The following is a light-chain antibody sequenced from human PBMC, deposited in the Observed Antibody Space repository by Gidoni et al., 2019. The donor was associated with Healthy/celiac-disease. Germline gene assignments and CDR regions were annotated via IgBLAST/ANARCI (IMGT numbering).Light chain of an antibody. CDR3: QQYNSYSPYT. Sequence: DIQMLLSPYTLSASVGDSVTITCRASQSISSWLALYQQKPGKAHKLLIYKASSLESGVPSRFSVSGSGTEFTLTISSLQPDDFATDYCQQYNSYSPYTFGQGTKLEIK. CDR2: KAS. J-gene: IGKJ2*01. CDR1: QSISSW. V-gene: IGKV1-5*03.